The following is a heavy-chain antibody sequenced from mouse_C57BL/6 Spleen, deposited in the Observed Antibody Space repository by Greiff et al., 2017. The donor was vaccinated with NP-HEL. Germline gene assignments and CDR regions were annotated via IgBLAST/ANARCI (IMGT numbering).Heavy chain of an antibody. J-gene: IGHJ2*01. CDR1: GFTFSDYG. D-gene: IGHD2-4*01. CDR3: ARFYDYDAWYFDY. Sequence: EVKLMESGGGLVKPGGSLKLSCAASGFTFSDYGMHWVRQAPEKGLEWVAYISSGSSTIYYADTVKGRFTISRDNAKNTLFLQMTSLRSEDTAMYYCARFYDYDAWYFDYWGQGTTLTVSS. CDR2: ISSGSSTI. V-gene: IGHV5-17*01.